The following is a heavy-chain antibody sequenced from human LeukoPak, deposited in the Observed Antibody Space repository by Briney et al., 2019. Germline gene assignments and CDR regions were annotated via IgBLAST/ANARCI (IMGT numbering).Heavy chain of an antibody. D-gene: IGHD5-18*01. CDR2: IIPILGVA. CDR3: ARLRDTGYSYGPLYFDY. V-gene: IGHV1-69*04. Sequence: SVKVSCKASGGTFSSYGISWVRQAPGQGLEWMGRIIPILGVANYAQRFQGRVTITADRSTSTAYMGLSSLRSEDTAVYYCARLRDTGYSYGPLYFDYWGQGTLVTVSS. J-gene: IGHJ4*02. CDR1: GGTFSSYG.